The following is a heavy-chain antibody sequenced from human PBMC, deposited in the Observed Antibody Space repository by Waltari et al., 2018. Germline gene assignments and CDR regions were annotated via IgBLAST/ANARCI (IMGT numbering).Heavy chain of an antibody. CDR2: ISGSDGST. D-gene: IGHD6-13*01. J-gene: IGHJ4*02. V-gene: IGHV3-23*01. Sequence: VQLQESGPGLVKPSETLSLTCSVSGGTISSSNYYWGWIRQPPGKGLEWVSGISGSDGSTHYADAVRGRFTISRDNSKSTVFLQMNSLRAEDTAVYYCAKGCSSNWYDRYYFDYWGQGTLVTVSS. CDR1: GGTISSSNYY. CDR3: AKGCSSNWYDRYYFDY.